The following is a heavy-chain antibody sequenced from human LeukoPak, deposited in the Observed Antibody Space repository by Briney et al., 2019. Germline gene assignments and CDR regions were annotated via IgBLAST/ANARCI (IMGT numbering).Heavy chain of an antibody. CDR2: IYTSGST. D-gene: IGHD6-13*01. Sequence: SETLSLTCTVSGGSISSYYWSWIRQPAGKGLEWIGRIYTSGSTNYNPSLKSRVTMSVDTSKNQFSLKLSSVTAADTAVHYCARDENRYSSSRIDYWGQGTLVTVSS. CDR3: ARDENRYSSSRIDY. CDR1: GGSISSYY. J-gene: IGHJ4*02. V-gene: IGHV4-4*07.